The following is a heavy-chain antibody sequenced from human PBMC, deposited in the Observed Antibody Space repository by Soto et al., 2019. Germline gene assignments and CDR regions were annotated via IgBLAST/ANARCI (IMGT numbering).Heavy chain of an antibody. Sequence: SETLSLTCTVSGDSVSSGSYYWTWIRQPPGKGLEWIGYISYSGSTNYNPSLKSRVAISVDTSKNQFSLNLSSVAAADTAVYYCARDTVKFGTSYYSYGMDVWGQGTRVTVSS. CDR3: ARDTVKFGTSYYSYGMDV. V-gene: IGHV4-61*01. D-gene: IGHD3-16*01. CDR1: GDSVSSGSYY. J-gene: IGHJ6*02. CDR2: ISYSGST.